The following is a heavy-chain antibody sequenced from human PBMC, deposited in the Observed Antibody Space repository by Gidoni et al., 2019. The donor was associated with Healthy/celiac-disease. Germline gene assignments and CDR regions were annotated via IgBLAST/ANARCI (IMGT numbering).Heavy chain of an antibody. J-gene: IGHJ4*02. Sequence: QVQLVESGGGVVQPGRSLRLSCAASGLPFSSYAMHWVRQAPGKGLEWVAVISYDGSNKYYADSVKGRFTISRDNSKNTLYLQMNSLRAEDTAVYYCARDRGSNWNDVGGLDYWGQGTLVTVSS. V-gene: IGHV3-30-3*01. D-gene: IGHD1-1*01. CDR2: ISYDGSNK. CDR3: ARDRGSNWNDVGGLDY. CDR1: GLPFSSYA.